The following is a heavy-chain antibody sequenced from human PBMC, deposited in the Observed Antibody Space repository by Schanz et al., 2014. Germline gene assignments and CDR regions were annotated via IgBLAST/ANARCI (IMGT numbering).Heavy chain of an antibody. CDR3: ARVELSVYYYAMDV. D-gene: IGHD2-15*01. CDR2: ISPSSSYI. V-gene: IGHV3-21*02. CDR1: GFPFDTYI. Sequence: EVQLVESGGGLVQPGGSLRLSCAASGFPFDTYIMKWVRQAPGKGLEYISSISPSSSYIYYADSVKGRFTISRDNAKNSLYLQMNSLRAEDAAVYYCARVELSVYYYAMDVWGQGTTVTVSS. J-gene: IGHJ6*02.